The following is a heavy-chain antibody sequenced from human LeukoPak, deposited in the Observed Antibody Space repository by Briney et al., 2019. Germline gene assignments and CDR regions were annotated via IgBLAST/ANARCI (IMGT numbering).Heavy chain of an antibody. D-gene: IGHD3-9*01. CDR1: GFTFSNYA. V-gene: IGHV3-23*01. CDR3: AKWGDYDVLTGYYVSDY. Sequence: GGSLRLSCAASGFTFSNYAMSWVRQAPGKGLEWVSAITGSGSGIYYPDSMKSRFTISRDNSKNTLYLQINSLRAEDTAVYYCAKWGDYDVLTGYYVSDYWGQGTLVTVSS. J-gene: IGHJ4*02. CDR2: ITGSGSGI.